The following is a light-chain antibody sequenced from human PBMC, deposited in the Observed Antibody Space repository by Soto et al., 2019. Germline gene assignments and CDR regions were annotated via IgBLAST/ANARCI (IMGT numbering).Light chain of an antibody. J-gene: IGKJ1*01. CDR3: QQYGSSLWP. CDR1: QSVSSSY. V-gene: IGKV3-20*01. Sequence: EIGLTQSPGTLSLSPGERATLSCRASQSVSSSYLAWYQQKPGQSPRLLIYGASSRATGIPDRFSGSGAGTDFTLTISRLEPEDVAVYYCQQYGSSLWPFGQGTKVEIK. CDR2: GAS.